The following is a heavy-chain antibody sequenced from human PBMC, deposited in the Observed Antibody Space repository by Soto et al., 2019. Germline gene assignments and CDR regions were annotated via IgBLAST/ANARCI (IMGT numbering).Heavy chain of an antibody. Sequence: ASVKVSCKASGYTFTGYYMHWVRQAPGQGLEWMGWINPNSGGTNYAQKFQGWVTMTRDTSISTAYMELSRLRSDDTAVYYCARDGSLLWFGEFGAFDIWGQGTMVTVSS. V-gene: IGHV1-2*04. CDR2: INPNSGGT. CDR3: ARDGSLLWFGEFGAFDI. J-gene: IGHJ3*02. CDR1: GYTFTGYY. D-gene: IGHD3-10*01.